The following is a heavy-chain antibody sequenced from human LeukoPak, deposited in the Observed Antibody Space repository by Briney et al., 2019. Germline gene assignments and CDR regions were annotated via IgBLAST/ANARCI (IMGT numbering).Heavy chain of an antibody. V-gene: IGHV3-23*01. CDR1: GFTVSSNY. Sequence: GGSLRLSCAASGFTVSSNYMSWVRQAPGKGLEWVSVISGSGGSTYYADSVKGRFTISRDNSKNTLYLQMNSLRSDDTAVYYCARNGGVSSSWYRVDYWGQGTLVTVSS. CDR3: ARNGGVSSSWYRVDY. J-gene: IGHJ4*02. D-gene: IGHD6-13*01. CDR2: ISGSGGST.